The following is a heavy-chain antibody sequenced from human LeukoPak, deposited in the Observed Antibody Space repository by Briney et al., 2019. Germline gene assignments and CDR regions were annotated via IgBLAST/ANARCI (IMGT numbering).Heavy chain of an antibody. D-gene: IGHD3-10*01. V-gene: IGHV3-11*04. Sequence: GGSLRLSCAASGFTFSDYYMHWIRQAPGKGLEWVSYISSSGNTIYYADSVKGRFTISRDNSKNTLYLQMNSLRAEDTAVYYCARDSGSGSYYFNWFDPWGQGTLVTVSS. J-gene: IGHJ5*02. CDR3: ARDSGSGSYYFNWFDP. CDR1: GFTFSDYY. CDR2: ISSSGNTI.